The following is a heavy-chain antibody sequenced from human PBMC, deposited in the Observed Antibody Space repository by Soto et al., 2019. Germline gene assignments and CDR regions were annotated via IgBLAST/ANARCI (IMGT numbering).Heavy chain of an antibody. CDR1: GGSISSNW. V-gene: IGHV4-4*02. J-gene: IGHJ4*02. D-gene: IGHD6-6*01. CDR2: IYHSGST. Sequence: PSETLSLTCTVSGGSISSNWWSWVRQPPGKGLEWIGEIYHSGSTNYNPSLKSRVTISVDKSKNQFSLKLSSVTAADTAVYYCAKCITALAPIDYWGQGTLVTVSP. CDR3: AKCITALAPIDY.